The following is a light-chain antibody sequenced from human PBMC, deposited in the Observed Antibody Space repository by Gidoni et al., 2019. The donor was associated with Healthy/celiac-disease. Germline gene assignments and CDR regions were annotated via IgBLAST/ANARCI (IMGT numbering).Light chain of an antibody. CDR3: MQALQTPLT. CDR2: LGS. V-gene: IGKV2-28*01. Sequence: DLVMPQSPLSLPVTPGEPASISCRSSQSLLHSNGYNYLDWYLQKPGQSPQLLIYLGSNRSSGVPDRFSGSGSGTDFTLKSSRVEAEDVGVYYCMQALQTPLTFGGGTKVEIK. J-gene: IGKJ4*01. CDR1: QSLLHSNGYNY.